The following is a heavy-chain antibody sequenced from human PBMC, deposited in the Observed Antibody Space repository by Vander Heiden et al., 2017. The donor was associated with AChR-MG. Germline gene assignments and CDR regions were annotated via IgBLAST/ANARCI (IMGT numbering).Heavy chain of an antibody. CDR2: IDWDDDK. D-gene: IGHD3-22*01. Sequence: STRGMCVTWIRQPPGKALEWLALIDWDDDKYYSTSLKTRLTISKDTSKNQVVLTMANMDPVDTATYYRARISYYYDSGSYFFDYWGQGTLATVSS. V-gene: IGHV2-70*01. CDR1: STRGMC. J-gene: IGHJ4*02. CDR3: ARISYYYDSGSYFFDY.